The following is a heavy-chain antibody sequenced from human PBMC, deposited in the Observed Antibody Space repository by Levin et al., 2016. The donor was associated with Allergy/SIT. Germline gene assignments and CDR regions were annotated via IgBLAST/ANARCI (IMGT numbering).Heavy chain of an antibody. D-gene: IGHD6-19*01. Sequence: WIRQPPGKGLEWVASIKQDGSEENYVDSVKGRFTISRDNAKNSLYLQMNSLGAEDTAVYYCAREGSVSGWYYYLDNWGQGTLVTVSS. CDR3: AREGSVSGWYYYLDN. J-gene: IGHJ4*02. V-gene: IGHV3-7*03. CDR2: IKQDGSEE.